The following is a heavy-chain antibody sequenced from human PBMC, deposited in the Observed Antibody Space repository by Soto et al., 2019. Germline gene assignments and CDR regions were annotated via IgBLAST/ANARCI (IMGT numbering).Heavy chain of an antibody. Sequence: QVQLQESGPGLVKPSQTLSLTCTVSGGSISSGDYFWSWIRQPPGKGLEWIGYISYSGSAYYNPFLKSRVTISVDTSMTQFSLKLNSVTAADTAVYFCARDSTVTYFDFWGQGTLVTVSS. D-gene: IGHD4-17*01. J-gene: IGHJ4*02. CDR1: GGSISSGDYF. CDR2: ISYSGSA. CDR3: ARDSTVTYFDF. V-gene: IGHV4-30-4*01.